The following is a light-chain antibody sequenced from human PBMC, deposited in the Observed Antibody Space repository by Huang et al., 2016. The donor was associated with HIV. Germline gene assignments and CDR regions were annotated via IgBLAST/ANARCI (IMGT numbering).Light chain of an antibody. CDR2: DAS. J-gene: IGKJ4*01. CDR3: QQRSNWLT. V-gene: IGKV3-11*01. Sequence: EIVLTQSPATLSLSPGERATLSCRASQSVSSYLAWYQQQPGQAPRLLIYDASNRATGIPARVSGSGDGTDFTLTISSLEPEDFAVYYCQQRSNWLTFGGGTKVEIK. CDR1: QSVSSY.